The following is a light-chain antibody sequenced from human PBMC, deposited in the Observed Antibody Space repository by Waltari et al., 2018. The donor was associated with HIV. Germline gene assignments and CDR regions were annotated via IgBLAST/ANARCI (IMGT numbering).Light chain of an antibody. V-gene: IGKV1-5*01. J-gene: IGKJ2*01. CDR3: QQYADYYT. CDR1: QNIDTS. Sequence: DIQVTQSPSSLSASVGDRVTITCRASQNIDTSLHWYQQKPGKAPKLLIYIASNLQSGVPSRFSGSGSGTEFTLTISSLQPDDFATYYCQQYADYYTFGQGTKLEIK. CDR2: IAS.